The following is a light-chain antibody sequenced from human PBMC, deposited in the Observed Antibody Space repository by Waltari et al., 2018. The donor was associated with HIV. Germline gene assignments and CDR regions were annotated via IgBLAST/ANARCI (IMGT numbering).Light chain of an antibody. V-gene: IGLV3-9*01. J-gene: IGLJ1*01. CDR3: QVWDKNTGI. Sequence: SYELTQPLSVSVALGQTAKVPCGGNSIGSKSVHWYKQRPGQAHVLVIYGDTNRPSGIPERFSGSNSGNTATLTISSAQAGDEADYYCQVWDKNTGIFGTGTKVTVL. CDR1: SIGSKS. CDR2: GDT.